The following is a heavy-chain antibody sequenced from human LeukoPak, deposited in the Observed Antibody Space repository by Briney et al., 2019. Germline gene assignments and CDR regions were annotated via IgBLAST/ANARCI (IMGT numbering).Heavy chain of an antibody. J-gene: IGHJ3*02. V-gene: IGHV4-59*01. CDR2: IYYSGST. Sequence: PSKTLSLTCTVSGGSISSYYWSWIRQPPGKGLEWIGYIYYSGSTNYNPSLKSRVTISVDTSKNQFSLKLSSVTAADTAVYYCARGPIAVAGKGSAFDIWGQGTMVTVSS. D-gene: IGHD6-19*01. CDR3: ARGPIAVAGKGSAFDI. CDR1: GGSISSYY.